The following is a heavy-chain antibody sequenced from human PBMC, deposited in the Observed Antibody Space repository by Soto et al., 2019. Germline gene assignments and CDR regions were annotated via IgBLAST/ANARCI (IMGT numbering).Heavy chain of an antibody. D-gene: IGHD3-9*01. CDR3: ARFNVLRYFDWLLHPPPLRYYGMDV. Sequence: SETLSLTCAVYGGSFSGYYWSWIRQPPGKGLEWIGEINHSGSTNYNPSLKSRVTISVDTSKNQFSLKLSSVTAADTAVYYCARFNVLRYFDWLLHPPPLRYYGMDVWGQGTTVKVSS. CDR2: INHSGST. V-gene: IGHV4-34*01. CDR1: GGSFSGYY. J-gene: IGHJ6*02.